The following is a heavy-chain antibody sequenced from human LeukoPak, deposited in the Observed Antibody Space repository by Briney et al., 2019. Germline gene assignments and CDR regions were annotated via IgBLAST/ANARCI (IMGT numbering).Heavy chain of an antibody. Sequence: SETLSLTCTVSGGSISTYYWSWIRQPPGKGLEWIAYIHSSGSTRSNPSLKSRVTMSVDTYQNQFSLKLSSVTAADTAVYYCARHYGSGTYPLDYWGQGTLVTVSS. CDR3: ARHYGSGTYPLDY. J-gene: IGHJ4*02. CDR1: GGSISTYY. CDR2: IHSSGST. D-gene: IGHD3-10*01. V-gene: IGHV4-59*08.